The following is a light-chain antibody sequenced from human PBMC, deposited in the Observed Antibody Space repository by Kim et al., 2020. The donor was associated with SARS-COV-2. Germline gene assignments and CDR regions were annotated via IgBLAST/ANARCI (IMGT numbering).Light chain of an antibody. CDR2: ATS. CDR1: QDIGNY. CDR3: QHYYNVPFT. V-gene: IGKV1-27*01. Sequence: ASIGDRVPITCRASQDIGNYVDWYQQKPGKVPKLLIYATSTLQSGVPSRFSGSGSGTDFTLTINSLQPEDVATYFCQHYYNVPFTFGPGTKVDIK. J-gene: IGKJ3*01.